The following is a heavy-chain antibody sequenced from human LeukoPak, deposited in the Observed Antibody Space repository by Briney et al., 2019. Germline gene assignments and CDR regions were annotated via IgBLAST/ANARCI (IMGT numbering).Heavy chain of an antibody. V-gene: IGHV3-30*19. J-gene: IGHJ5*02. Sequence: GGSLRLSCVTAGFSLSTYGMHWVRQAPGKGLEWVAMIAHDGVAKYYTDSVKGRFTISRDNSRNTLYLQMNSLRPEDTAVYYCARDWGASDWYNRFDPWGQGTLVTVSS. D-gene: IGHD6-19*01. CDR2: IAHDGVAK. CDR3: ARDWGASDWYNRFDP. CDR1: GFSLSTYG.